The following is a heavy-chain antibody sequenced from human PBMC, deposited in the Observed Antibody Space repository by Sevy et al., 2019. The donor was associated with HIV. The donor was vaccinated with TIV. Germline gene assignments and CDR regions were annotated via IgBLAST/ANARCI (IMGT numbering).Heavy chain of an antibody. Sequence: GGSLRLSCAASGFTFSNAWMSWVRQAPGKGLEWVGRIKGKIYDWTIDDAAPVKGRFSISRDDSKNTLYLQMNSLKTEDTAVYYCTTASWSQEDYYNYWGQGTLVTVSS. J-gene: IGHJ4*02. D-gene: IGHD6-13*01. CDR3: TTASWSQEDYYNY. CDR1: GFTFSNAW. CDR2: IKGKIYDWTI. V-gene: IGHV3-15*01.